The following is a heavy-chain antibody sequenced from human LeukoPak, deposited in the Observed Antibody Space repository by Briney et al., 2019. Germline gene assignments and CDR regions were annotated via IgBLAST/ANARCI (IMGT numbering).Heavy chain of an antibody. CDR1: GFTFSSYG. CDR2: ISYDGSNK. V-gene: IGHV3-30*18. Sequence: PGGSLRLSCAASGFTFSSYGMHWVRQALGKGLEWVAVISYDGSNKYYADSVKGRFTISRDNSKNTLYLQMNSLGAEDTAVYYCAKGIAAAALDYWGQGTLVTVSS. CDR3: AKGIAAAALDY. J-gene: IGHJ4*02. D-gene: IGHD6-13*01.